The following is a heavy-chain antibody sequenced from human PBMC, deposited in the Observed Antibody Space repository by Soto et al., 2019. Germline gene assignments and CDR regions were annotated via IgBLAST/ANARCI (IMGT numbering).Heavy chain of an antibody. CDR3: ARDIGGISAS. CDR2: ISYDGSYE. J-gene: IGHJ5*02. V-gene: IGHV3-30-3*01. CDR1: GFTFNKYS. Sequence: GGSLRLSCAASGFTFNKYSMHWVRQAPGKGLEWVAVISYDGSYEYYADSVKGRFTISRDNSKNTLSLQMSSLRAEDTGVYYCARDIGGISASWGQGTLVTVSS. D-gene: IGHD2-15*01.